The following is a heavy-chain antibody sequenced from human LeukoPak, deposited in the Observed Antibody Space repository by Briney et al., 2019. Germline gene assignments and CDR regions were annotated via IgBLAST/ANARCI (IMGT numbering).Heavy chain of an antibody. J-gene: IGHJ4*02. D-gene: IGHD3-22*01. Sequence: SVKVSCKASGYTFTSYGISWVRQAPGQGPEWMGWISAYNGNTNYAQKLQGRVTMTTDTSTSTAYMELRSLRSDDTAVYYCARDFYSYYYDSSGYFFWGQGTLVTVSS. CDR3: ARDFYSYYYDSSGYFF. CDR1: GYTFTSYG. V-gene: IGHV1-18*01. CDR2: ISAYNGNT.